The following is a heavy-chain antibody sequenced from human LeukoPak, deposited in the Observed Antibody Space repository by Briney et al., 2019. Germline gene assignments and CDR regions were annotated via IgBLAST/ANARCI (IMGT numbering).Heavy chain of an antibody. CDR2: ISSSSSYI. Sequence: GGSLRLSCAASGFTFSSYSMNWVRQAPGPGLEWVSSISSSSSYIYYADSVKGRFTISRDNAKNSLYLQMNSLRAEDTAVYYCARDLSGSSSRYAWGQGTLVTVSS. CDR3: ARDLSGSSSRYA. D-gene: IGHD6-13*01. J-gene: IGHJ5*02. CDR1: GFTFSSYS. V-gene: IGHV3-21*01.